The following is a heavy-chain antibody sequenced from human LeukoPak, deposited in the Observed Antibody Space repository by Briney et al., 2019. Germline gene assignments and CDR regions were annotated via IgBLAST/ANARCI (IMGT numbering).Heavy chain of an antibody. Sequence: GRSLRLSCAASGFTFSSYAMHWVRQAPGKGVEWVAVISYDGSNKYYADSVKGRFTISRDNSKNTLYLQMNSLRSEDTAVYYCARGSGVWGSYRYTVDYWGQGTLVTVSS. D-gene: IGHD3-16*02. CDR3: ARGSGVWGSYRYTVDY. J-gene: IGHJ4*02. CDR2: ISYDGSNK. CDR1: GFTFSSYA. V-gene: IGHV3-30-3*01.